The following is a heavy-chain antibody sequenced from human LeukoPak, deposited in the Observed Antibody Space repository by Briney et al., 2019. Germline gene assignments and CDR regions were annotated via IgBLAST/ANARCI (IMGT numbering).Heavy chain of an antibody. D-gene: IGHD6-13*01. CDR3: ARTPWGIAAALRGYWYFDL. CDR2: MNPNSGNT. J-gene: IGHJ2*01. CDR1: GYTFTSYD. V-gene: IGHV1-8*01. Sequence: GASVKVSCKASGYTFTSYDINWVRQATGQGLEWMGWMNPNSGNTGYAQKFQGRVTMTRNTSISTAYMELSSLRSEDTAVYYCARTPWGIAAALRGYWYFDLWGRGTLVTVSS.